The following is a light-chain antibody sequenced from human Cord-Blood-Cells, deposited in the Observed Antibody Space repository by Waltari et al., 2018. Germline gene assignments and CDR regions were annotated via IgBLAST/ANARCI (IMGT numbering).Light chain of an antibody. CDR3: SSYAGSNNWV. CDR2: EGS. Sequence: QSALTQPPSASGSPGQSVTISCTGTSSDVGGYNYVSWYQQHPGKAPKLMIYEGSNRPSGVPDRFSGSQSGNTAFLTVSGLQAEDEADYYCSSYAGSNNWVFGGGTKLTVL. V-gene: IGLV2-8*01. CDR1: SSDVGGYNY. J-gene: IGLJ2*01.